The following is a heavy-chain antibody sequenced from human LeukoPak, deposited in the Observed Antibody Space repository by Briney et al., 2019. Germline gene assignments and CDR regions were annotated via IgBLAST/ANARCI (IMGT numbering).Heavy chain of an antibody. CDR3: AIGIYYDSSGYYYFDY. CDR2: ISAYNGNT. Sequence: ASVKVSCKASGYTFTSYGISWVRQAPGQGLEWMGWISAYNGNTNYAQKLQGRVTMTTDTSTSTAYMELRSLRSDDTAVYYCAIGIYYDSSGYYYFDYWGQGTLVTVSS. D-gene: IGHD3-22*01. V-gene: IGHV1-18*01. CDR1: GYTFTSYG. J-gene: IGHJ4*02.